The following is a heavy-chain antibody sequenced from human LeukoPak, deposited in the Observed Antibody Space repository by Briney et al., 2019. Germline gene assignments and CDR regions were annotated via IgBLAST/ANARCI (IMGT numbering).Heavy chain of an antibody. CDR1: GGSISSLTYY. Sequence: SETLSLTCTVSGGSISSLTYYWSWLRQPAGTGLDWIGRINTSGSTNYNPSLKSRVTISVDTSKNQFTLRLSSVTAADTAVYYCARLGMGAPYYFDHWGQGILVTVSS. J-gene: IGHJ4*02. D-gene: IGHD1-26*01. CDR3: ARLGMGAPYYFDH. V-gene: IGHV4-61*02. CDR2: INTSGST.